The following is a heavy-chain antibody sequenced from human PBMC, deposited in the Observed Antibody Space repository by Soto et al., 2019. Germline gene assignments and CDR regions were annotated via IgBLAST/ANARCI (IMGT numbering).Heavy chain of an antibody. J-gene: IGHJ4*02. CDR1: GGTFSSYR. CDR3: VRDSGAKLRSS. D-gene: IGHD6-13*01. CDR2: IVPIRRTA. Sequence: QVQLVQSGAEVKQSGSSAKVSCKASGGTFSSYRINWVRQAPGQGLEWVGGIVPIRRTADYAQTFQGRVIITADESARTSYMELSSLRSQDTAVYYCVRDSGAKLRSSWGPGTLVNVSS. V-gene: IGHV1-69*01.